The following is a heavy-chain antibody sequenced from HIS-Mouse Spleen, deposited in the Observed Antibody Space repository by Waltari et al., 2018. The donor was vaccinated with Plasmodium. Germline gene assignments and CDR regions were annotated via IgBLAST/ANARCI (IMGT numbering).Heavy chain of an antibody. D-gene: IGHD6-13*01. V-gene: IGHV1-2*02. CDR3: ARVLGYKAAAGTFVEYFQH. CDR2: INPNSGGT. J-gene: IGHJ1*01. CDR1: GYTFTGYY. Sequence: QVQLVQSGAEVTKPGASVKVSCKASGYTFTGYYIHWVRQAPGHGVEWMGWINPNSGGTNYAQKFQGRVTMTRDTSISTAYMELSRLRSDDTAVYYCARVLGYKAAAGTFVEYFQHWGQGTLVTVSS.